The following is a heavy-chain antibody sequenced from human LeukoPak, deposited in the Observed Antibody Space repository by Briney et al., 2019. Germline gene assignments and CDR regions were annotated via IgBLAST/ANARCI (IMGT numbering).Heavy chain of an antibody. J-gene: IGHJ4*02. CDR1: GFTFSSYG. D-gene: IGHD3-16*01. V-gene: IGHV3-49*04. CDR3: TRERGEGYDY. Sequence: GGSLRLSCAASGFTFSSYGMSWVRQAPGKGLEWVGFIRSKAYGGTTEYAASVKGRFTISRDDSKSIAYLQMNSLKTEDTAVYYCTRERGEGYDYWGQGTLVTVSS. CDR2: IRSKAYGGTT.